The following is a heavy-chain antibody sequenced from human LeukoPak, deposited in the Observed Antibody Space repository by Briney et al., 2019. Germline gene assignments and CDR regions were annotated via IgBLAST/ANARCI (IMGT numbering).Heavy chain of an antibody. Sequence: SETLSLTCAVYGGSFSDSYWSWIRQPPGRGLEWIAEINHNGRTNYNPSLKSRVTISVDTSTNQFSLKLNSVTAADTAVYYCARGGDGYNFADYWGQGTLVTVSS. J-gene: IGHJ4*02. CDR2: INHNGRT. CDR1: GGSFSDSY. D-gene: IGHD5-24*01. CDR3: ARGGDGYNFADY. V-gene: IGHV4-34*01.